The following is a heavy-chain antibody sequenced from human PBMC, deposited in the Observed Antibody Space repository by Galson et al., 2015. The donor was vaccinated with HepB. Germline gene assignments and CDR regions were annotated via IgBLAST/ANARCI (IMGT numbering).Heavy chain of an antibody. CDR1: GYTFTSYD. J-gene: IGHJ4*02. V-gene: IGHV1-8*01. CDR2: MNPNSGNT. CDR3: ARVGLLRFDYFDY. Sequence: QSGAEVKKPGESLKISCKASGYTFTSYDINWVRQATGQGLEWMGWMNPNSGNTGYAQKFQGRVTMTRNTSTSTAYMELSSLRSEDTAVYYCARVGLLRFDYFDYWGQGTLVTVSS. D-gene: IGHD3-3*01.